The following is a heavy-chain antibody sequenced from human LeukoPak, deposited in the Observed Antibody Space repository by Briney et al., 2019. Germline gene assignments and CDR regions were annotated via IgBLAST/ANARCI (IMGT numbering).Heavy chain of an antibody. J-gene: IGHJ3*02. CDR2: INHSGST. D-gene: IGHD2-21*02. Sequence: SETLSLTCAAYGGSFSGYYWSWIRQPPGKGLEWIGEINHSGSTNYNPSLKSRVTISVDTSKNQFSLKLSSVTAADTAVYYCASERGDSGAFDIWGQGTMVTVSS. CDR1: GGSFSGYY. V-gene: IGHV4-34*01. CDR3: ASERGDSGAFDI.